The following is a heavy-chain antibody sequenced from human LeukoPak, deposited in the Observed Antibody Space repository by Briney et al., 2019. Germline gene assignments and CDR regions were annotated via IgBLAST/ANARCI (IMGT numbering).Heavy chain of an antibody. Sequence: SETLSLTCAVYGGSFSGYYWGWIRQPPGKGLEWIGEINHSGSTNYNPSLKSRVTISVDTSKNQFSLKLSSVTAADTAVYYCASTTLRPFDYWGQGTLVTVSS. D-gene: IGHD1-14*01. CDR2: INHSGST. V-gene: IGHV4-34*01. CDR3: ASTTLRPFDY. J-gene: IGHJ4*02. CDR1: GGSFSGYY.